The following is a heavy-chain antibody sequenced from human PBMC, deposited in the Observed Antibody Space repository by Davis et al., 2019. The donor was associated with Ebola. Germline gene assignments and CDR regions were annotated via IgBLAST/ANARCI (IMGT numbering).Heavy chain of an antibody. CDR3: ARGVRNQQQVRWPDYMDV. D-gene: IGHD1-14*01. V-gene: IGHV3-74*01. Sequence: HTGGSLRLSCTASGFTFNDFWMNWVRQAPGKGLEWLSRVSGDGYTAGYVDSVKGRFTVSRDNARNTVFLQMNSLRVEDTAVYYCARGVRNQQQVRWPDYMDVWGKGTTVTVSS. CDR1: GFTFNDFW. J-gene: IGHJ6*03. CDR2: VSGDGYTA.